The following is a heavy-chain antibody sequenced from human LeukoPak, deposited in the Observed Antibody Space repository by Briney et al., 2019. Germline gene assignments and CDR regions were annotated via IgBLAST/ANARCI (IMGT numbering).Heavy chain of an antibody. J-gene: IGHJ2*01. CDR2: IDSDGSCI. CDR1: GFTFSSYW. Sequence: PGGSLRLSCAASGFTFSSYWMHWVRQAPGKGLVWVSRIDSDGSCISYADSVKGRFTISRDNAKNTLYLQMNSLRAEDTAVFYCARGGPGDHWYFDLRGRSTLVTVSS. D-gene: IGHD4-17*01. CDR3: ARGGPGDHWYFDL. V-gene: IGHV3-74*01.